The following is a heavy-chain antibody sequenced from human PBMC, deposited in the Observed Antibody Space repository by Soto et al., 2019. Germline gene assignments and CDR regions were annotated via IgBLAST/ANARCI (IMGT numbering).Heavy chain of an antibody. CDR2: IDPSDSYT. CDR1: GYSFTSYW. CDR3: ARHLSENKQHQRLPKYYYGMDV. V-gene: IGHV5-10-1*01. D-gene: IGHD6-13*01. J-gene: IGHJ6*02. Sequence: GESLKISCKGSGYSFTSYWISWVRQMPGKGLEWMGRIDPSDSYTNYSPSFQGHVTISADKSISTAYLQWSSLKASDTAMYYCARHLSENKQHQRLPKYYYGMDVWGQGTTVTVSS.